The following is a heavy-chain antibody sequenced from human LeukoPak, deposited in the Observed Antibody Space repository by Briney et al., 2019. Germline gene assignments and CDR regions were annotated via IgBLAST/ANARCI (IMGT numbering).Heavy chain of an antibody. CDR1: GGSISSYY. V-gene: IGHV4-4*07. Sequence: SETLSLTCTVSGGSISSYYWSWIRQPAGKGLEWIGRIYTSGSTNYNPSLKSRVTMSVGTSKNQFSLKLSSVTAADTAVYYCARGPYSIPHMDVWGKGTTVTVSS. J-gene: IGHJ6*03. D-gene: IGHD4-11*01. CDR3: ARGPYSIPHMDV. CDR2: IYTSGST.